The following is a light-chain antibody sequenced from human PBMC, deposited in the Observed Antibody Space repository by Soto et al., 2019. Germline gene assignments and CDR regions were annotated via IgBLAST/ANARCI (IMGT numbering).Light chain of an antibody. CDR3: QQRSNWVT. Sequence: EIVLTQSPGTLSFSPGERATLSCRASQSVSSNFLAWYQQKPGQAPRLLIYGASNRATGIPARFSGSGSGTDFTLTISRLEPEDFAVYYCQQRSNWVTFGQGTRLEIK. J-gene: IGKJ5*01. CDR1: QSVSSNF. CDR2: GAS. V-gene: IGKV3D-20*02.